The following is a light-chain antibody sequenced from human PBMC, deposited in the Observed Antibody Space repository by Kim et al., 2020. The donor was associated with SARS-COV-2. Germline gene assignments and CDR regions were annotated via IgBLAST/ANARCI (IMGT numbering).Light chain of an antibody. CDR3: AAWDDSLNGPV. Sequence: GQRVTVSCSGRCYNLENNTVNWYQQCPGTAPILLIYSNNHRPSGVPDRFSSSNSGTSASLAISGLQSEDEADYYCAAWDDSLNGPVFCGGTQLTVL. J-gene: IGLJ3*02. V-gene: IGLV1-44*01. CDR2: SNN. CDR1: CYNLENNT.